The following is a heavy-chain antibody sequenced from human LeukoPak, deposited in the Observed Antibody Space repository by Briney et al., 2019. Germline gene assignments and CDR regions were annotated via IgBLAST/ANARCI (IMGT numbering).Heavy chain of an antibody. CDR1: GFTFSSYG. CDR3: AKIEAYEGAFDI. V-gene: IGHV3-30*18. D-gene: IGHD2-8*01. J-gene: IGHJ3*02. Sequence: GGSLRLSCAASGFTFSSYGMHWVRQAPGKGLEWVAVISYDGSNKYYADSVKGRFTISRDNSKNTLYLKMNSLRAEDTAVYYCAKIEAYEGAFDIWGQGTMVTVSS. CDR2: ISYDGSNK.